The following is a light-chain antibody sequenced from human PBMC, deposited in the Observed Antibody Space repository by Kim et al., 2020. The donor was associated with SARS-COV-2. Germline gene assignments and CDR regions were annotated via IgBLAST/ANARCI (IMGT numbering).Light chain of an antibody. CDR3: ISYTSTDTYV. Sequence: QSASVSGSPGQSITISCTGTSSDVGGYDYVSWCQQYPGKAPKLMVYDVSKRPSGVSNRFSGSKSGNTASLTISGLQAEDEADYYCISYTSTDTYVFGTGTKVTVL. V-gene: IGLV2-14*01. CDR1: SSDVGGYDY. CDR2: DVS. J-gene: IGLJ1*01.